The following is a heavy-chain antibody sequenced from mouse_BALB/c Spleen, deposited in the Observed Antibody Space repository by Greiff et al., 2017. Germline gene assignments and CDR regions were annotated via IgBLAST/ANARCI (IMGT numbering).Heavy chain of an antibody. CDR3: ARKTITTVVATNYFDY. Sequence: VQLQQSGAELARPGASVKMSCKASGYTFTSYTMHWVKQRPGQGLEWIGYINPSSGYTNYNQKFKDKATLTADKSSSTAYMQLSSLTSEDSAVYNCARKTITTVVATNYFDYWGKGTTLTVSS. D-gene: IGHD1-1*01. CDR2: INPSSGYT. CDR1: GYTFTSYT. V-gene: IGHV1-4*01. J-gene: IGHJ2*01.